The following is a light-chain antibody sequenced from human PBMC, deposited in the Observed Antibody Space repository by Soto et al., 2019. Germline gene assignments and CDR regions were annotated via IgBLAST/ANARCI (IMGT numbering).Light chain of an antibody. V-gene: IGKV4-1*01. CDR3: QQYYSTPPYT. CDR2: WAS. Sequence: IVMTQSPDSLAVSLGERATINCKSSQSVLYSSNNKNYLAWYRQKPGQPPKLLIYWASIRGSGVPARISGSGAGTEFTLTISSLQAEDVAAYYCQQYYSTPPYTFGQGTKLEIK. J-gene: IGKJ2*01. CDR1: QSVLYSSNNKNY.